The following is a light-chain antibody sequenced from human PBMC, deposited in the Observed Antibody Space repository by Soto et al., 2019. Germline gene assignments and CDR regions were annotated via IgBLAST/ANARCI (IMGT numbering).Light chain of an antibody. CDR1: QRIGTS. V-gene: IGKV1-5*01. J-gene: IGKJ1*01. CDR2: DAS. Sequence: DIQMTQSPSTLSASVGDRVTITCRASQRIGTSLAWYQQRPGKAPNLLIYDASSLRSGVPSRFSGSGSGTQFTLTISCLQADDFATYYCQHFDSSSLWTFGQGTRVEIK. CDR3: QHFDSSSLWT.